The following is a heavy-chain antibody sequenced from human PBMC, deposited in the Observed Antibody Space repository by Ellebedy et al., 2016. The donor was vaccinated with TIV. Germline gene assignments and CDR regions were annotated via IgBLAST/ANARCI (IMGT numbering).Heavy chain of an antibody. CDR2: IYTGGNT. Sequence: GESLKIPCAASGFTVSRNYMSWVRQAPGKGLDWVSIIYTGGNTDYADSVKGRFTISRDKSKNTLYLQMNSLRAEDTAVYYCATRRDDYNFYYGMDVWGQGTTVTVSS. D-gene: IGHD5-24*01. CDR3: ATRRDDYNFYYGMDV. V-gene: IGHV3-53*01. CDR1: GFTVSRNY. J-gene: IGHJ6*02.